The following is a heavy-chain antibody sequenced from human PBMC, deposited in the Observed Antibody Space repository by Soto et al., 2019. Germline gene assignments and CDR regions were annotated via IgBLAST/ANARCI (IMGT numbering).Heavy chain of an antibody. V-gene: IGHV3-7*01. Sequence: EVQLVESGGGLVQPGGSLRLSCVASGFTFSSYWMSWVRQAPGKGLEWVANIKQDGSKKYYVDSVKGRFTISRDNAKNSLYLEIISLRAEDTAVYYCARATCRSSTCYAVYFDSWGQGTLVTVSS. CDR2: IKQDGSKK. J-gene: IGHJ4*02. D-gene: IGHD2-2*01. CDR1: GFTFSSYW. CDR3: ARATCRSSTCYAVYFDS.